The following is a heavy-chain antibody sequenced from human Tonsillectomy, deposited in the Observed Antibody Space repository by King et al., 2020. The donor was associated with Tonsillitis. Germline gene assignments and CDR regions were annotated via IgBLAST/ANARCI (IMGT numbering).Heavy chain of an antibody. CDR3: ARNTYYYEASGYREH. CDR2: IYPSGST. CDR1: GGSISSGSFY. Sequence: VQLQESGPGLVKPSQTLSLTCTVSGGSISSGSFYWSWIRQPAGKGLEWIGRIYPSGSTNYNPSLKSLVTMSEDTSKKHFSLKLSSWPAADTAVYYCARNTYYYEASGYREHWGQGTLVTVSS. V-gene: IGHV4-61*02. D-gene: IGHD3-22*01. J-gene: IGHJ4*02.